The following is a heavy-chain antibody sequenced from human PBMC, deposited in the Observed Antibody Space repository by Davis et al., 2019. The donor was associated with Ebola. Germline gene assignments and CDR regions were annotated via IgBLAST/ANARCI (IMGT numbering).Heavy chain of an antibody. CDR2: ISSSGSTI. CDR3: AKGDYGDIYYYGMDV. J-gene: IGHJ6*02. Sequence: GESLKISCAASGFTFSDYYMSWIRQAPGKGLEWVSYISSSGSTIYYADSVKGRFTISRDNSKNTLYLQMNSLRAEDTAVYYCAKGDYGDIYYYGMDVWGQGTTVTVSS. V-gene: IGHV3-11*04. D-gene: IGHD4-17*01. CDR1: GFTFSDYY.